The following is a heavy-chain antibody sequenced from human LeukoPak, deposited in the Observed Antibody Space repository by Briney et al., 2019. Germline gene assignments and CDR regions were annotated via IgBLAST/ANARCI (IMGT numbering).Heavy chain of an antibody. V-gene: IGHV3-30*04. D-gene: IGHD6-13*01. CDR1: GFTFRSYA. CDR2: ISYDGSDK. Sequence: GGSLRLSCAASGFTFRSYAMHWARQAPGKGLEWVAVISYDGSDKYVDSVKGRFTISRDNSKNTLYLQMNSLRAEDTAVYYCARDYHSIAAFGTLFDYWGQGTLVTVSS. CDR3: ARDYHSIAAFGTLFDY. J-gene: IGHJ4*02.